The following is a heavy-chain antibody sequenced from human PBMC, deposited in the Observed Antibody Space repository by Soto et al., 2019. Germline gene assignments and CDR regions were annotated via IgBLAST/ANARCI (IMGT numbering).Heavy chain of an antibody. J-gene: IGHJ6*02. CDR2: ISSSGSTI. Sequence: GSLRLSCAASGXTFSRCEMNWVRRAPGKGLEWVSYISSSGSTIYYADSVKGRFTISRDNDKNSLYLQMNSLRAEDTAVYYCAREGAAAAGMDVWGQGTTVTVSS. D-gene: IGHD6-13*01. CDR1: GXTFSRCE. V-gene: IGHV3-48*03. CDR3: AREGAAAAGMDV.